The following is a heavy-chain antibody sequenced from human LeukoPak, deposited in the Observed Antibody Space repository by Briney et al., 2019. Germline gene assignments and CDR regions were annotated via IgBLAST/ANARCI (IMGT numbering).Heavy chain of an antibody. V-gene: IGHV3-33*06. CDR2: IWYDGSNK. J-gene: IGHJ6*02. CDR3: ANGRYSSSWYARGYYYYGMDV. Sequence: GRSLRLSCAASGFTFSTYGMHWVRQAPGKGLEWVAVIWYDGSNKYYGDSVKGRFTISRDNSKDTLYLQMNSLRAEDTAVYYCANGRYSSSWYARGYYYYGMDVWGQGTTVTVSS. D-gene: IGHD6-13*01. CDR1: GFTFSTYG.